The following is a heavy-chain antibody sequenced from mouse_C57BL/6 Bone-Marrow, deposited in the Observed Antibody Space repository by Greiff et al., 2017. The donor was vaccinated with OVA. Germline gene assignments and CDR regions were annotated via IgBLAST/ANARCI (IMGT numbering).Heavy chain of an antibody. V-gene: IGHV2-2*01. CDR1: GFSLTSYG. CDR2: IWSGGST. J-gene: IGHJ2*01. Sequence: VMLVESGPGLVQPSQSLSITCTVSGFSLTSYGVHWVRQSPGKGLEWLGVIWSGGSTDYNAAFISRLSISKDNSKSQVFFKMNSLQADDTAIYYCARNYRWFFDYWGQGTTLTVSS. CDR3: ARNYRWFFDY. D-gene: IGHD1-1*02.